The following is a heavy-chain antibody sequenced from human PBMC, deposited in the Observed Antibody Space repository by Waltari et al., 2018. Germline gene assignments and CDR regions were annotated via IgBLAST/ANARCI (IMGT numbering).Heavy chain of an antibody. J-gene: IGHJ4*02. V-gene: IGHV1-24*01. Sequence: QVQLVQSGAEVKKPGASVKVSCKVSGYTLPELSMQWVRQAPGKGLEWMGGFDPEDGETIYAQKFQGRVTMTEDTSTDTAYMELSSLRSEDTAVYYCATGEYCSGGSCYSGGSFDYWGQGTLVTVSS. D-gene: IGHD2-15*01. CDR2: FDPEDGET. CDR3: ATGEYCSGGSCYSGGSFDY. CDR1: GYTLPELS.